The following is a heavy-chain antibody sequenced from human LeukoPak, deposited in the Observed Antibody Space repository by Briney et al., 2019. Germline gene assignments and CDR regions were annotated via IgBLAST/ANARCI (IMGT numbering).Heavy chain of an antibody. CDR2: IKSKTDGGTT. CDR3: TTVEQDQLPPRWLYYYYMDV. D-gene: IGHD2-2*01. CDR1: GFTFRNAW. J-gene: IGHJ6*03. V-gene: IGHV3-15*01. Sequence: PGGSLRLSCAASGFTFRNAWMSWVRQAPGKGLEWVGHIKSKTDGGTTDYGAPVKGRFTISRDDSKNTLYLQTNSLKTEDTAVYYCTTVEQDQLPPRWLYYYYMDVWGKGTTVTVSS.